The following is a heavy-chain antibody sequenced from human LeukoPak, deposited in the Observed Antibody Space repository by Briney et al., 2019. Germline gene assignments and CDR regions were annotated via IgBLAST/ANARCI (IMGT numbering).Heavy chain of an antibody. CDR2: IGGSDSIV. CDR1: EFTVNDYY. D-gene: IGHD6-19*01. CDR3: AREKVAGTFDS. J-gene: IGHJ4*02. V-gene: IGHV3-11*01. Sequence: GGSLRLSCAVSEFTVNDYYISWIRQAPGKGLEWVSDIGGSDSIVAYADSVKGRFSISRDFAKNSLYLQMNSLRAEDTAVYYCAREKVAGTFDSRGQGALVTVSS.